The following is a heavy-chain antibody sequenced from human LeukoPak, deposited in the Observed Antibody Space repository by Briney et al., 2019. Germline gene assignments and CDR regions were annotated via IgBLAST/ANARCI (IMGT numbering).Heavy chain of an antibody. CDR3: ARGRAGYSSGSNWFDP. J-gene: IGHJ5*02. CDR1: GDSVSSNSAA. CDR2: TYYRSKWYN. V-gene: IGHV6-1*01. D-gene: IGHD6-19*01. Sequence: SQTLSLTCAISGDSVSSNSAAWNWIRQSPSSGLEWLGRTYYRSKWYNDYAVSVKSRITINPDTSKNQFSLQLNSVTPEDAAVYYCARGRAGYSSGSNWFDPWGQGTLVTVSS.